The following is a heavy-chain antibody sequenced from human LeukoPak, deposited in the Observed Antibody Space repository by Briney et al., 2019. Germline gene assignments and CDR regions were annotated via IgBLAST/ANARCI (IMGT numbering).Heavy chain of an antibody. J-gene: IGHJ5*02. D-gene: IGHD3-3*01. CDR2: IYYSGST. CDR3: AREGRFDISFDP. CDR1: GGSISSSSYY. V-gene: IGHV4-39*07. Sequence: PSETLSLTCTVSGGSISSSSYYWGWIRQPPGKGLEWIGSIYYSGSTYYNPSLKSRVTISVDTSKNQFSLKLSSVTAADTAVYYCAREGRFDISFDPWGQGTLVTVSS.